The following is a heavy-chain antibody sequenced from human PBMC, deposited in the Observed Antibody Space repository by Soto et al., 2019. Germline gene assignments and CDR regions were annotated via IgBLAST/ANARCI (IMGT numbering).Heavy chain of an antibody. CDR3: ARRLGSSRYYFDY. CDR2: IYPGDSDT. V-gene: IGHV5-51*01. CDR1: GYSFTTYW. J-gene: IGHJ4*02. D-gene: IGHD6-13*01. Sequence: GESLKISCEASGYSFTTYWIGWVRQMPGRGLEWMGIIYPGDSDTRYSPSFQGQVTISADKSISTAYLQWSSLKASDTAMYYCARRLGSSRYYFDYWGQGTLVTVSS.